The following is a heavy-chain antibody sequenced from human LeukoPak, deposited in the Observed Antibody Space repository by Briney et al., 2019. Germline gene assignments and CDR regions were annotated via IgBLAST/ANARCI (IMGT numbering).Heavy chain of an antibody. V-gene: IGHV1-8*03. J-gene: IGHJ5*02. CDR1: GYTFTSYD. Sequence: ASVKVSCKASGYTFTSYDINWVRQATGQGLEWMGWMNPNSGNTGYAQKFQGRVTITRNTSISTAYMELSSLRSDDTAVYYCARAPARGLGEYWFDPWGQGTLVTVSS. D-gene: IGHD1-26*01. CDR3: ARAPARGLGEYWFDP. CDR2: MNPNSGNT.